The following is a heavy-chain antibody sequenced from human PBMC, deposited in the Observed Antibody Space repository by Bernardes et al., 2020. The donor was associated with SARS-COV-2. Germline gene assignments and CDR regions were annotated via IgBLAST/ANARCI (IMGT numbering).Heavy chain of an antibody. J-gene: IGHJ6*02. CDR1: GYTFTSHG. D-gene: IGHD3-3*01. Sequence: AAVQVSCKASGYTFTSHGISRVRQAPAQGLEWMGWISAYNGNTNYAQKLQGRVTMTTDTSTSTAYMELMSLRSDDPAVYYCARDFTGYYDFWSGYYYGMDVWGQGTTVTVSS. V-gene: IGHV1-18*04. CDR2: ISAYNGNT. CDR3: ARDFTGYYDFWSGYYYGMDV.